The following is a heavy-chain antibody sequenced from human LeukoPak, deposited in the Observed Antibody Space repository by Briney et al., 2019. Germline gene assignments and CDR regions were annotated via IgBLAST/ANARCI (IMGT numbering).Heavy chain of an antibody. CDR3: ARCPWRYYYYMDV. CDR1: GGSFSGYY. CDR2: INHSGST. V-gene: IGHV4-34*01. Sequence: SETLSLTCAVYGGSFSGYYWSWIRQPPGKGLEWIGVINHSGSTNYNPSLKSRVTISVDTSKNQFSLKLSSVTAADTTVYYCARCPWRYYYYMDVWGKGTTVTVSS. J-gene: IGHJ6*03.